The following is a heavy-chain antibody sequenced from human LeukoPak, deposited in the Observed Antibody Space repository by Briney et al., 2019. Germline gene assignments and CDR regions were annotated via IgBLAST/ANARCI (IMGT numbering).Heavy chain of an antibody. CDR2: VLAGSGHT. D-gene: IGHD6-19*01. CDR1: GSTFTSSS. CDR3: AADLIAVAGSWY. J-gene: IGHJ4*02. V-gene: IGHV1-58*02. Sequence: SVKVSCKASGSTFTSSSMQWVRQARGQRLEWIGWVLAGSGHTKYAQKFQQRVTITRDMSTRTAYMELTCRRTEDTAVYYCAADLIAVAGSWYWGQGTLVTVSS.